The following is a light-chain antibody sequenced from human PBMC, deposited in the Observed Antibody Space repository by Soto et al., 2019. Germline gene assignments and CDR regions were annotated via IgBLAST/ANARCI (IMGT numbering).Light chain of an antibody. CDR3: HQSSTCPST. V-gene: IGKV3-11*01. CDR1: QSVSSY. CDR2: DAS. J-gene: IGKJ3*01. Sequence: EIVLTQSPATLSLSPGERATLSCRASQSVSSYLAWYQQKTGHAPRLLLYDASTRATAVPARFSGSGSGTDFILTISSLEPEDFAVYYCHQSSTCPSTFGPGTKVEIK.